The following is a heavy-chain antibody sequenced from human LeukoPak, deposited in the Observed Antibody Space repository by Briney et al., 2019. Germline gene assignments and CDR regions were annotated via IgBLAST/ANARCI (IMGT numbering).Heavy chain of an antibody. Sequence: GGSLRLSCAASGFTFSSYWMSWVRQAPGKGLEWVANIKQDGSEKYYVDSVKGRFTISRDNAKNSLYLQMNSLRAEDTAVYYCAREDIVATRGRGYYYYMDVWGKGTTVTVSS. J-gene: IGHJ6*03. D-gene: IGHD5-12*01. CDR2: IKQDGSEK. V-gene: IGHV3-7*01. CDR3: AREDIVATRGRGYYYYMDV. CDR1: GFTFSSYW.